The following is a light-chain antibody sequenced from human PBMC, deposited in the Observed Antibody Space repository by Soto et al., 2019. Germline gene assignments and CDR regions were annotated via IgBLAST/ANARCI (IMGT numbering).Light chain of an antibody. Sequence: QSALTQPASVSGSPGQSIAISCTGTRSDVGAYNYVSWYQQHPGKAPNLMISEVTNRPSGVSDRFSGSKSGNTASLTISGLQAEDEADYYCSSFTSRFTFVFGTGTKV. J-gene: IGLJ1*01. V-gene: IGLV2-14*01. CDR1: RSDVGAYNY. CDR2: EVT. CDR3: SSFTSRFTFV.